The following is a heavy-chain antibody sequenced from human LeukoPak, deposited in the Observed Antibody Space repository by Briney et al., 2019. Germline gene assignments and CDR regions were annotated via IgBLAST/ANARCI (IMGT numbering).Heavy chain of an antibody. CDR3: ARGLGKLLWFGEPRYNWFDP. J-gene: IGHJ5*02. Sequence: SETLSLTCAVYGGSFSGYYWSWIRQPPGKGLEWIGEINHSGSTNYNPSLKSRVTISVDTSKNQFSLKLSSVTAADTAVYYCARGLGKLLWFGEPRYNWFDPWGQGTLVIVSS. D-gene: IGHD3-10*01. CDR2: INHSGST. V-gene: IGHV4-34*01. CDR1: GGSFSGYY.